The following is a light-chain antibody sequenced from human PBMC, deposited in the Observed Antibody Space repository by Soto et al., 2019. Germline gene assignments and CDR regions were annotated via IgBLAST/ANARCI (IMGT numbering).Light chain of an antibody. CDR3: QQDDNLRGT. V-gene: IGKV1-33*01. J-gene: IGKJ1*01. CDR1: QDISNY. Sequence: DIQMTQSPSSLSASVGDRVTITCQARQDISNYLNWYQQKPGKAPQLLIYDASNLETGVPSRFRGSGSGTDFTFTISSLQPEDIATYYCQQDDNLRGTFGPGTKVEIK. CDR2: DAS.